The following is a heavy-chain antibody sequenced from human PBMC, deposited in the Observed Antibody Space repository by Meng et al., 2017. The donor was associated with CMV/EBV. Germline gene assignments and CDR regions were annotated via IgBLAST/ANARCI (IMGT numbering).Heavy chain of an antibody. J-gene: IGHJ5*02. V-gene: IGHV1-69*12. Sequence: VRLGESGAEGKKPGSSVKVSCKASGGTFSSYAISWVRQAPGQGLEWMGGIIPIFGTANYAQKFQGRVTITADESTSTAYMELSSLRSEDTAVYYCARRGSYYGSGSYYNWFDPWGQGTLVTVSS. CDR3: ARRGSYYGSGSYYNWFDP. D-gene: IGHD3-10*01. CDR1: GGTFSSYA. CDR2: IIPIFGTA.